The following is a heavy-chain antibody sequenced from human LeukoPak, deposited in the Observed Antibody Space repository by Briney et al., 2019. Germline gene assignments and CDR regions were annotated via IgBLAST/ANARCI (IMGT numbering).Heavy chain of an antibody. Sequence: SETLSLTCIVSGGSISTSNYYWGWIRQPPGKGLEWIGNIFYSGSTYYSPSLKSRVTISLDTSKNQFSLKLSSVTAADTAVYFCARGPYSYDSSGAFDIWGQGTMVTVSS. CDR2: IFYSGST. D-gene: IGHD3-22*01. V-gene: IGHV4-39*07. CDR1: GGSISTSNYY. CDR3: ARGPYSYDSSGAFDI. J-gene: IGHJ3*02.